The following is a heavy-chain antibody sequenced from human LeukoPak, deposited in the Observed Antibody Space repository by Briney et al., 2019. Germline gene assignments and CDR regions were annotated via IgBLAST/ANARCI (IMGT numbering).Heavy chain of an antibody. Sequence: GGSLRLSCAASGFTFSSYGMHWVRQAPGKGLEWVSAISSSGGSTYYADSVKGRFTISRDNSKNTLYLQMNSLRAEDTAVYYCAKDMGRVGATGGYFDYWGQGTLVTVSS. CDR2: ISSSGGST. V-gene: IGHV3-23*01. D-gene: IGHD1-26*01. CDR1: GFTFSSYG. J-gene: IGHJ4*02. CDR3: AKDMGRVGATGGYFDY.